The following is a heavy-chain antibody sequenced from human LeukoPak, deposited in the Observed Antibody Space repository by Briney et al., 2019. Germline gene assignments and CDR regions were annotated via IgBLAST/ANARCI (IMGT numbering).Heavy chain of an antibody. CDR3: ARVPYDVLTGYSTYYFDY. CDR2: ISTYNGNT. V-gene: IGHV1-18*04. CDR1: GYTFTSYG. J-gene: IGHJ4*02. D-gene: IGHD3-9*01. Sequence: GASVKVSCKASGYTFTSYGMSWVRQAPGQGLEWMGSISTYNGNTNHAQKLQGRVTMTTDTSTSTVYMELKSLRSDDTAVYYCARVPYDVLTGYSTYYFDYWGQGTLVTVSS.